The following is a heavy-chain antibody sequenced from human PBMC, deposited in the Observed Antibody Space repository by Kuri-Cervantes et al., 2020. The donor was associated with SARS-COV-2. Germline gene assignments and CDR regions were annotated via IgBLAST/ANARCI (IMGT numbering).Heavy chain of an antibody. CDR2: INADGDST. Sequence: GESLKISCAASRFSFSSYAMSWVRQAPGKGLEWVSGINADGDSTYYADSVKGRFTISRDNSRNTLYLQMHSLRAEDTALYYCATQGYSDFWSGYYTSRAHVDSWGQRTLVTVSS. CDR3: ATQGYSDFWSGYYTSRAHVDS. V-gene: IGHV3-23*01. D-gene: IGHD3-3*01. J-gene: IGHJ4*02. CDR1: RFSFSSYA.